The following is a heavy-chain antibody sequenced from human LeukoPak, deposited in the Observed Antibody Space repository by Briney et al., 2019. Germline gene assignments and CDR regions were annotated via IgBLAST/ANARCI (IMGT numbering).Heavy chain of an antibody. CDR3: ARVSPGSSSWYGTYYFDY. V-gene: IGHV3-11*06. D-gene: IGHD6-13*01. Sequence: GGSLRLSCAASGFTFSDSYMSWIRQAPGKGLEWVSYISTGSIYKKYADSVQGRFTISRDNAKNSLYLQMSSLRVDDTAVYYCARVSPGSSSWYGTYYFDYWGQGTLVTVSS. CDR1: GFTFSDSY. CDR2: ISTGSIYK. J-gene: IGHJ4*02.